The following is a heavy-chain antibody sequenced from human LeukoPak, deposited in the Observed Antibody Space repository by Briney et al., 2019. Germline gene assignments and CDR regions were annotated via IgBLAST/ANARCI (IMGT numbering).Heavy chain of an antibody. J-gene: IGHJ3*01. CDR1: GGSITNYY. V-gene: IGHV4-4*07. CDR3: ARTSPKNGAFDL. CDR2: IYSSGST. D-gene: IGHD2-8*01. Sequence: SETLSLTCTVSGGSITNYYLSWIRQPAGKGLEWIGRIYSSGSTNYNPSLNSRVTMSVDTSKNQFSLKLTSVTAADTAVYYCARTSPKNGAFDLWGQGTMVTVSS.